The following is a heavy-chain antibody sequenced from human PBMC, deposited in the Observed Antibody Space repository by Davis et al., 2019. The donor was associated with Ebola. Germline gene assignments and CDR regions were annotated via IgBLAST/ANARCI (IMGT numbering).Heavy chain of an antibody. D-gene: IGHD3-10*01. J-gene: IGHJ4*02. CDR3: ARDQTFGLRTPY. CDR1: GSTFSSYW. Sequence: PGGSLRLSCAASGSTFSSYWMTWVRQAPGKGLEWVANIKQDGSEKYYVDSVKGRFTISRDNAKNSLYLQMNSLRAEDTAVYYCARDQTFGLRTPYWGQGTLVTVSS. CDR2: IKQDGSEK. V-gene: IGHV3-7*01.